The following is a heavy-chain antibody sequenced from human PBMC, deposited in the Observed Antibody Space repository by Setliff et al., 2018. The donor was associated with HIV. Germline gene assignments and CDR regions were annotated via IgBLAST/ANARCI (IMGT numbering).Heavy chain of an antibody. J-gene: IGHJ6*03. CDR1: ATFTNVD. CDR2: MNPNSGVS. D-gene: IGHD3-16*01. CDR3: ARGDGITSYYYYYYMDV. V-gene: IGHV1-8*01. Sequence: GASVKVSCKASATFTNVDIHWLRRATGQGLEWMGWMNPNSGVSGYGQKFQGRVTMTRDTSISTAYMELSSLTSEDTAVYYCARGDGITSYYYYYYMDVWGKGTTVTVSS.